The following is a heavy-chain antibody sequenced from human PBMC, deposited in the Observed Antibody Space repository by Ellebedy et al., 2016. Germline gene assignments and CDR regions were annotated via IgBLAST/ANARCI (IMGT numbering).Heavy chain of an antibody. D-gene: IGHD2/OR15-2a*01. CDR3: ARDPFLEGDF. CDR1: GFTFSTYW. J-gene: IGHJ4*02. CDR2: INSDGSTT. V-gene: IGHV3-74*01. Sequence: HTGGSLRLSCTASGFTFSTYWMNWVRQAPGKGLVWVSRINSDGSTTNYADSVKGRFTISRDNAKNTVYLQMNSLRAEDTAVYYCARDPFLEGDFWGRGTRVTVSS.